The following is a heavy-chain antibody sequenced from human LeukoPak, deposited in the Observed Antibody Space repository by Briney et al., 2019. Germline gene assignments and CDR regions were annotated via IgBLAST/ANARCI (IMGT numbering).Heavy chain of an antibody. D-gene: IGHD1-26*01. CDR3: AKYRSAGTRKLGYYFDY. V-gene: IGHV3-23*01. CDR1: GFTFSSYG. CDR2: ISGSGGST. J-gene: IGHJ4*02. Sequence: PGRSLRLSCAASGFTFSSYGMHWVRQAPGKGLEWVSAISGSGGSTHYADSVKGRFTISRDNSKNTLYLQMKSLRAEDTAVYYCAKYRSAGTRKLGYYFDYWGQGTLVTVSS.